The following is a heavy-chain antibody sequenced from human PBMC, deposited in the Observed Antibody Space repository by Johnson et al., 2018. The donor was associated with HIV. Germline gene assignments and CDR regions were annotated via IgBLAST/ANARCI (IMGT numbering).Heavy chain of an antibody. Sequence: QVQLVESGGGLVQPGRSLRLSCAASGFTFSSYAMHWVRQAPGKGLEWVAVISYDGSNKYYADSVKGRFTISRDNSKNTLYLQMKSLRAEDTAVYYCARSGPNWAFDFWGQGTMVTVSS. CDR1: GFTFSSYA. V-gene: IGHV3-30*04. CDR3: ARSGPNWAFDF. CDR2: ISYDGSNK. D-gene: IGHD1-1*01. J-gene: IGHJ3*01.